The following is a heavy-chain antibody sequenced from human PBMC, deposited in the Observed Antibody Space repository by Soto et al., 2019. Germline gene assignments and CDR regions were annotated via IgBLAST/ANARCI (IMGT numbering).Heavy chain of an antibody. CDR2: INPSTGST. V-gene: IGHV1-46*01. Sequence: ASVKVSCKASGYSFTTYFMHWVRQAPGQGLEWMGRINPSTGSTSYAQKFQGRVTMTRDTSTSTVYMELSSLRSEDTAVFYCARGSGSFIYGMHVWGQGTKVTVYS. D-gene: IGHD3-10*01. J-gene: IGHJ6*02. CDR3: ARGSGSFIYGMHV. CDR1: GYSFTTYF.